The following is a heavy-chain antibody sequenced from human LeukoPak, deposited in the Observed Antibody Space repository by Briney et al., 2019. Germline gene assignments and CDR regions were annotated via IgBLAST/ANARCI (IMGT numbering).Heavy chain of an antibody. V-gene: IGHV1-69*02. Sequence: SVKVSCKASGGTFSSYTISWVRQAPGQGLEWMGRIIPILGIANYAQKFLGRVTITADKSTSTAYMELSSLRSEDTAVFYCARGHQPPYYGMDVWGQGTTVTVSS. CDR3: ARGHQPPYYGMDV. CDR1: GGTFSSYT. J-gene: IGHJ6*02. CDR2: IIPILGIA.